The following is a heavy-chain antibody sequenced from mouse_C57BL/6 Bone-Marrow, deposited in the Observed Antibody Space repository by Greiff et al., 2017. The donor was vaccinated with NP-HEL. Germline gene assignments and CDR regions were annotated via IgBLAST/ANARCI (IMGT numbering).Heavy chain of an antibody. V-gene: IGHV5-4*01. D-gene: IGHD3-2*02. CDR3: ARDASSGPAWFAY. Sequence: EVKVVESGGGLVKPGGSLKLSCAASGFTFSSYAMSWVRQTPEKRLEWVATISDGGSYTYYPDNVKGRFTISRDNAKNNLYLQMSHLKSEDTAMYYCARDASSGPAWFAYWGQGTLVTVSA. CDR2: ISDGGSYT. CDR1: GFTFSSYA. J-gene: IGHJ3*01.